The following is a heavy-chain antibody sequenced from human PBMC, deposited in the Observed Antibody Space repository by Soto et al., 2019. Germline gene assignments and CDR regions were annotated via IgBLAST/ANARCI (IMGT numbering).Heavy chain of an antibody. D-gene: IGHD5-12*01. V-gene: IGHV3-33*01. CDR2: IWYDGSNK. CDR1: GFTFSSYG. CDR3: ARVPSIVATSYYYYYGMDV. Sequence: QVQLVESGGGVVQPGRSLRLSCAASGFTFSSYGMHWVRQAPGKGLEWVAVIWYDGSNKYYADSVKGRFTISRDNSKNTLYLQRNSLRAEDTAVYYCARVPSIVATSYYYYYGMDVWGQGTTVTVSS. J-gene: IGHJ6*02.